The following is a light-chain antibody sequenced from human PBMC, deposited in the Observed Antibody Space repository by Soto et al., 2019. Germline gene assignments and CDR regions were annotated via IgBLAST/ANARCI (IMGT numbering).Light chain of an antibody. Sequence: TQSPGTLSLSPGASGTLSCRASQSVRSNLAWYQQTPGQAPRLLIYGASTRATGIPARFSGSVSGTEFTLTISSLQSEDVAVYYGQQYNNWPRTFGQGTKVDIK. CDR1: QSVRSN. CDR3: QQYNNWPRT. V-gene: IGKV3-15*01. CDR2: GAS. J-gene: IGKJ1*01.